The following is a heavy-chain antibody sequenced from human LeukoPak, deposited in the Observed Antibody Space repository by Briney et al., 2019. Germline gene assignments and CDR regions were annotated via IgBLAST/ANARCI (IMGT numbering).Heavy chain of an antibody. Sequence: ASVKVSCKASGGTFSSYAISWVRQAPGQGLEWMGRIIPILGIANYAQKFQGRVTITADKSTSTAYMELSSLRSEDTAVYYCASGRVGANHGDYYDYWGQGTLVTVSS. V-gene: IGHV1-69*04. J-gene: IGHJ4*02. D-gene: IGHD1-26*01. CDR3: ASGRVGANHGDYYDY. CDR1: GGTFSSYA. CDR2: IIPILGIA.